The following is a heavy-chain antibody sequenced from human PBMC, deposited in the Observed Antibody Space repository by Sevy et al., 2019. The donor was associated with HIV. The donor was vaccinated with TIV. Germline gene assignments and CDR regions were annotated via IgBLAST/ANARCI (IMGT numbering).Heavy chain of an antibody. CDR2: ISYDGSNK. D-gene: IGHD3-3*01. CDR1: GFTFSSYA. Sequence: GGSLRLSCAASGFTFSSYAMHWVRQAPGKGLEWVAVISYDGSNKYYADSVKGGFTISRDNSKNTLYLQMNSLRAEDTAVYYCARAYDYDFWSGPGAFDIWGQGTMVTVSS. CDR3: ARAYDYDFWSGPGAFDI. V-gene: IGHV3-30*04. J-gene: IGHJ3*02.